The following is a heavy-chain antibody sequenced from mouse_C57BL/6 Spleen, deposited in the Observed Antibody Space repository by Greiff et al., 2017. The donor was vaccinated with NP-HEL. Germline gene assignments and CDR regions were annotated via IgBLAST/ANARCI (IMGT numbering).Heavy chain of an antibody. CDR3: ARTYYGNYYAMDY. V-gene: IGHV2-2*01. J-gene: IGHJ4*01. CDR1: GFSLTSYG. CDR2: IWSGGST. Sequence: QVQLKQSGPGLVQPSQSLSITCTVSGFSLTSYGVHWVRQSPGKGLEWLGVIWSGGSTDYNAAFISRLSISKDNSKSQVFFKMNSLQADDTAIYYCARTYYGNYYAMDYWGQGTSVTVSS. D-gene: IGHD2-10*01.